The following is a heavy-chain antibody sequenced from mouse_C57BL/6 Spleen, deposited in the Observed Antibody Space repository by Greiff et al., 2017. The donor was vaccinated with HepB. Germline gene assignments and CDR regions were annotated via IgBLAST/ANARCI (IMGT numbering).Heavy chain of an antibody. Sequence: VQLQQSGAELMKPGASVKLSCKATGYTFTGYWIEWVKQRPGHGLEWIGEILPGSGSTNYNEKFKGKATFTADTSSNTAYMQLSSLTTEDSAIYYCARSTYYSNYEYYAMDYWGQGTSVTVSS. J-gene: IGHJ4*01. CDR1: GYTFTGYW. CDR3: ARSTYYSNYEYYAMDY. D-gene: IGHD2-5*01. CDR2: ILPGSGST. V-gene: IGHV1-9*01.